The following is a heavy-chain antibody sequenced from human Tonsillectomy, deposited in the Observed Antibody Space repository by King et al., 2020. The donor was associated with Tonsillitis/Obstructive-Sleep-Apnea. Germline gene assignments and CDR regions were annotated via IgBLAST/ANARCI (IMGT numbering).Heavy chain of an antibody. CDR3: AKAQGEVLTGTGPRDYYYSYGMDV. CDR1: GFTFSSYG. CDR2: ISYDGSNK. D-gene: IGHD1-20*01. V-gene: IGHV3-30*18. Sequence: VQLVESGGGVVQPGRSLRLSCAASGFTFSSYGMHWVRQAPGKGLEWVAVISYDGSNKYYADSVKGRFTISRDNSKNTLYLQMNSLRAEDTAVYYCAKAQGEVLTGTGPRDYYYSYGMDVWGQGTTVTVSS. J-gene: IGHJ6*02.